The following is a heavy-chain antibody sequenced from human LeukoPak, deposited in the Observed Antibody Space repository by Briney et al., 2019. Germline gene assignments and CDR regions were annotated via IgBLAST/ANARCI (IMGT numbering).Heavy chain of an antibody. D-gene: IGHD3-10*01. J-gene: IGHJ4*02. CDR3: ARPIDNGSGSYYFPY. CDR1: GFSFHYYA. Sequence: GGSLRLSCAASGFSFHYYAMHWVRQAPGKGLEWVAVISYDGANEYYADSVKGRLTISRDNSKNTLYMEMSSLRSEDTAVYYSARPIDNGSGSYYFPYWGQGTLVTVSS. CDR2: ISYDGANE. V-gene: IGHV3-30-3*01.